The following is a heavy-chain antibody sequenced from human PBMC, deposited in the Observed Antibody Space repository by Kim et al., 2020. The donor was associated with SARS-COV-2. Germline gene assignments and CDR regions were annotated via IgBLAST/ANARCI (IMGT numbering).Heavy chain of an antibody. Sequence: ASVKVSCKASGYTFTSYGISWVRQAPGQGLEWMGWISAYNGNTNYAQKLQGRVTMTTDTSTSTAYMELRSLRSDDTAVYYCARGTLYDYVWGSYRYTIDYWGQGTLVTVSS. CDR1: GYTFTSYG. J-gene: IGHJ4*02. CDR3: ARGTLYDYVWGSYRYTIDY. V-gene: IGHV1-18*01. CDR2: ISAYNGNT. D-gene: IGHD3-16*02.